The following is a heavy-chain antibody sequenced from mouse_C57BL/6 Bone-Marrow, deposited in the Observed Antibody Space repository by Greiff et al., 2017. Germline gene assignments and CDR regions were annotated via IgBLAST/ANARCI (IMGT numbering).Heavy chain of an antibody. V-gene: IGHV14-4*01. CDR3: TTDDGYYVSFAY. Sequence: EVQLQQSGAELVRPGASVKLSCTASGFNIKDDYMHWVKQRPEQGLEWIGWIDPENGDTEYASKFQGKATITADTSSNTAYLQLSSLTSEDTAVYYCTTDDGYYVSFAYWGQGTLVTVSA. CDR2: IDPENGDT. J-gene: IGHJ3*01. D-gene: IGHD2-3*01. CDR1: GFNIKDDY.